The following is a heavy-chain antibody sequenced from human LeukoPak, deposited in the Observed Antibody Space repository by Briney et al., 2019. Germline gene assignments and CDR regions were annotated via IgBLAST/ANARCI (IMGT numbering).Heavy chain of an antibody. CDR2: INTNGSPT. J-gene: IGHJ4*02. Sequence: PGGSLRLSCAASGFTFSSYWMHWVRQAPGKGLVWVARINTNGSPTQYADSVKGRFTISRDNSKNTLYLQMNSLRAEDTAVYYCAKSLSAGAGELLIPLNYFDYWGQGTLVTVSS. CDR1: GFTFSSYW. D-gene: IGHD3-10*01. CDR3: AKSLSAGAGELLIPLNYFDY. V-gene: IGHV3-74*01.